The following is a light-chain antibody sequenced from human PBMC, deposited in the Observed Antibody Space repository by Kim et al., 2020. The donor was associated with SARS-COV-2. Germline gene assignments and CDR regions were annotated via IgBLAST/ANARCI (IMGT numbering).Light chain of an antibody. V-gene: IGLV1-47*01. CDR1: SSNIGSNY. CDR3: AAWDDSLRV. Sequence: QSVLTQPPSASGTPGQWVTISCSGSSSNIGSNYVYCYQQLPVTAPKLLIYRNNQRPSGVPDRFSGSKSGTSASLAISGLRSEDEADYYCAAWDDSLRVFGGGTQLTVL. CDR2: RNN. J-gene: IGLJ2*01.